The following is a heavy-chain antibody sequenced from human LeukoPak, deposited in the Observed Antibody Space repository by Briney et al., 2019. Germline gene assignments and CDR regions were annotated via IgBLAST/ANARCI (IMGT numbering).Heavy chain of an antibody. CDR2: IYYSGST. J-gene: IGHJ4*02. CDR3: ARVGADYYDSSGYYYRPFSKPYYFDY. CDR1: GGSISSYY. V-gene: IGHV4-59*01. Sequence: PSETLSLTCTVSGGSISSYYWSWIRQPPGKGLEWIGYIYYSGSTNYNPSLKSRVTISVDTSKNQFSLKLSSVTAADTAVYYCARVGADYYDSSGYYYRPFSKPYYFDYWGQGTRVTVSS. D-gene: IGHD3-22*01.